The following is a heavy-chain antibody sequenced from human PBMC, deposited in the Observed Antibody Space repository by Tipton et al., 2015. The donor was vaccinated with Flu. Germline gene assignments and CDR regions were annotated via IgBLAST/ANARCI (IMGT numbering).Heavy chain of an antibody. CDR1: GGSVSSGSYY. CDR2: IYYSATT. Sequence: TLSLTCTVSGGSVSSGSYYWSWIRQPPGKGLEWIGYIYYSATTYYNPSLQSRVTISVDTSENQFSLKLSSLTAADTAVYYCARDREGHSFGLWGQGTLVTVSS. CDR3: ARDREGHSFGL. D-gene: IGHD5-18*01. J-gene: IGHJ4*02. V-gene: IGHV4-31*03.